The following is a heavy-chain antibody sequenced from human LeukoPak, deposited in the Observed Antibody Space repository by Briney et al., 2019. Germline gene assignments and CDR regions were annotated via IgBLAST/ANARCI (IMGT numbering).Heavy chain of an antibody. Sequence: PVKVSCKASGGTFSSYAISWVRQAPGQRLEWMGGIIPIFGTANYAQKFQGRVTITTDESTSTAYMELSSLRSEDTAVYYCALEYSSSATFDYWGQGTLVTVSS. V-gene: IGHV1-69*05. CDR3: ALEYSSSATFDY. J-gene: IGHJ4*02. CDR2: IIPIFGTA. CDR1: GGTFSSYA. D-gene: IGHD6-6*01.